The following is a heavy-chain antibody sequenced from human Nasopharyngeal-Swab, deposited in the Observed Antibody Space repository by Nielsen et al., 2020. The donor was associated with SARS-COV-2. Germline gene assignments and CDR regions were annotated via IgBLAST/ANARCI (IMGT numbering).Heavy chain of an antibody. Sequence: TPSLPFTVSGGSISSLYWSWVRQAPGEGRGGVGYFYNSGISNYNPSLENRVTISGDTSKNQFSLQLKSVTAADTAVYYCATNDLWSGYYLYWGQGTLVTVSS. J-gene: IGHJ4*02. V-gene: IGHV4-59*11. D-gene: IGHD3-3*01. CDR2: FYNSGIS. CDR1: GGSISSLY. CDR3: ATNDLWSGYYLY.